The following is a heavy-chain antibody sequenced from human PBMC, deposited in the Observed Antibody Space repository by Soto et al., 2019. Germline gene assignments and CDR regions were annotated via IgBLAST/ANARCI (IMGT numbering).Heavy chain of an antibody. CDR1: GGSITSSNW. CDR3: ARDITGGSSWPRYWVDP. V-gene: IGHV4-4*02. CDR2: IYHTGRT. Sequence: QVQLQESGPGLVKPSGTLSLTCDVSGGSITSSNWWSWVRQSPGKGLEWFGEIYHTGRTNYNPSLKSRISMSVGKSKNHFSLTLTSVTAADTAMYYCARDITGGSSWPRYWVDPWGQGTLVIVSS. D-gene: IGHD1-20*01. J-gene: IGHJ5*02.